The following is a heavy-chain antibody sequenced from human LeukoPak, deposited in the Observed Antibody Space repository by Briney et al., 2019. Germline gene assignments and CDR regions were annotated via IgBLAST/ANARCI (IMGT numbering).Heavy chain of an antibody. CDR2: INHSGST. V-gene: IGHV4-34*01. D-gene: IGHD5-18*01. Sequence: PSETLSLTCAVYGVSFSGYYWSWIRQPPGKGLEWIGEINHSGSTNYNPPLKSRVTISGDTSKNQFSLKLSSVTAADTAVYYCARGWSYSYGNYMDVWGKGTTVTVSS. CDR3: ARGWSYSYGNYMDV. CDR1: GVSFSGYY. J-gene: IGHJ6*03.